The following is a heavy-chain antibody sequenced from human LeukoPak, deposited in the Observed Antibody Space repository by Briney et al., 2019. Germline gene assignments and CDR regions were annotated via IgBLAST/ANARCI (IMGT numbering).Heavy chain of an antibody. J-gene: IGHJ5*02. CDR3: AREYSSSDNWFDP. CDR1: GGSFSGYY. CDR2: IYYSGST. Sequence: SETLSLTCAVYGGSFSGYYWSWIRQPPGKGLEWIGYIYYSGSTNYNPSLKSRVTISVDTSKNQFSLKLSSVTAADTAVYYCAREYSSSDNWFDPWGQGTLVTVSS. V-gene: IGHV4-59*01. D-gene: IGHD6-6*01.